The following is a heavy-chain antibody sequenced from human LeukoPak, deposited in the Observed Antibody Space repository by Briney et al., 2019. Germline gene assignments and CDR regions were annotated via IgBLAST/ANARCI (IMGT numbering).Heavy chain of an antibody. CDR1: GFTFSNAW. Sequence: GGSLRLSCAASGFTFSNAWMSWVRQAPGKGLDWVGGIKSKTDGGTTDYAAPVKGRFTISRDDSKNTLYLQMNSLKTEDTAVYYCTTPYYYDSSGYPYWGQGTLVTVSS. V-gene: IGHV3-15*01. J-gene: IGHJ4*02. CDR3: TTPYYYDSSGYPY. D-gene: IGHD3-22*01. CDR2: IKSKTDGGTT.